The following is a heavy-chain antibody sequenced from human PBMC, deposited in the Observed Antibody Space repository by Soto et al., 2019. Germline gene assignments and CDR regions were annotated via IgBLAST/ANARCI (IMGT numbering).Heavy chain of an antibody. Sequence: QVQLVQSGAEVKKPGSSVKVSCKASGGTFSSYAISWVRQAPGQGLEWMGGIIPIFGTANYAQKFQGRVTITADESTSRAYMERSSLRSEDTAVYYCARVGARGNGYFDLWGRGTLVTVSS. CDR3: ARVGARGNGYFDL. V-gene: IGHV1-69*12. J-gene: IGHJ2*01. D-gene: IGHD1-1*01. CDR2: IIPIFGTA. CDR1: GGTFSSYA.